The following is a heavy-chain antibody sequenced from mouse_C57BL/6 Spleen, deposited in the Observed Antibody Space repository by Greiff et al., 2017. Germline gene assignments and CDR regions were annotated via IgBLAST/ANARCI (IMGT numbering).Heavy chain of an antibody. Sequence: EVMLVESGGGLVQPGGSMKLSCAASGFTFSDAWMDWVRQSPEKGLEWVAEIRNKANNHATYYAESVKGRFTISRDDSKSSVYLQMNSLRAEDTGIYYCTSMTTVVDWYFEVWGTGTTVTVSS. CDR3: TSMTTVVDWYFEV. D-gene: IGHD1-1*01. V-gene: IGHV6-6*01. CDR1: GFTFSDAW. CDR2: IRNKANNHAT. J-gene: IGHJ1*03.